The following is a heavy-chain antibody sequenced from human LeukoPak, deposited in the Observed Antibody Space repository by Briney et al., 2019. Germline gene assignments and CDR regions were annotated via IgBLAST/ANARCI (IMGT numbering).Heavy chain of an antibody. CDR3: AMDRVGATFTLSY. D-gene: IGHD1-26*01. J-gene: IGHJ4*02. V-gene: IGHV3-30*02. Sequence: PGGSLRLSCAASGFTFSSYGMHWVRQAPGKELEWVAFIRYDGSIKHYADSVKGRFTISRDNSKNRVYLQMSSLRTEDTAVYYCAMDRVGATFTLSYWGQGTLVTVSS. CDR2: IRYDGSIK. CDR1: GFTFSSYG.